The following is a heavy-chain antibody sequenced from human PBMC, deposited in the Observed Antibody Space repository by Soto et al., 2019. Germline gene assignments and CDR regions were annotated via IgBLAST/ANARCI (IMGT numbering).Heavy chain of an antibody. CDR3: ARQPDYNILTGYFYYFDY. D-gene: IGHD3-9*01. CDR2: IYPGDSDT. V-gene: IGHV5-51*01. J-gene: IGHJ4*02. Sequence: DSLKISCKGSGYSFTSYWIGWVRQMPGKGLEWMGIIYPGDSDTRYSPSFQGQVTISVDKSISTAYLQWSSLKASDTAMYYCARQPDYNILTGYFYYFDYWGQGTLVTVSS. CDR1: GYSFTSYW.